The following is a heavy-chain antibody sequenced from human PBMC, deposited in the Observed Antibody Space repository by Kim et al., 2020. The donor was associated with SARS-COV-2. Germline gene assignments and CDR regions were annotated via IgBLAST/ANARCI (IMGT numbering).Heavy chain of an antibody. D-gene: IGHD6-19*01. CDR1: GFTFSSYG. J-gene: IGHJ6*02. CDR3: AKDLGGLVGLHYYYYGMDV. Sequence: GGSLRLSCAASGFTFSSYGMHWVRQAPGKGLEWVAVISYDGSNKYYADSVKGRFTISRDNSKNTLYLQMNSLRAEDTAVYYCAKDLGGLVGLHYYYYGMDVWGQGTTVTVSS. CDR2: ISYDGSNK. V-gene: IGHV3-30*18.